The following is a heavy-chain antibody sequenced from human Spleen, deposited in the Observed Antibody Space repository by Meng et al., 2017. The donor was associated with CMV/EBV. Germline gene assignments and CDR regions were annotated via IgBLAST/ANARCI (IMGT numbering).Heavy chain of an antibody. V-gene: IGHV1-2*06. CDR1: RSTFNGYY. CDR3: ARATTVRPYNWFDP. CDR2: INPNSGGT. Sequence: PRSTFNGYYMHWVRQAPGQGLEWMGRINPNSGGTNYAQKFQGRVTMTRDTSISTAYMELSRLRSDDTAVYYCARATTVRPYNWFDPWGQGTLVTVSS. J-gene: IGHJ5*02. D-gene: IGHD4-17*01.